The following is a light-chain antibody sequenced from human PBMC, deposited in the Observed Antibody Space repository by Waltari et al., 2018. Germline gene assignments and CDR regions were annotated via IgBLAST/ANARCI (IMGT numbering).Light chain of an antibody. CDR1: SSDVGGYNY. V-gene: IGLV2-14*01. J-gene: IGLJ2*01. CDR2: EVS. Sequence: QSALTQPASVSGSPGQSITISCTGTSSDVGGYNYVSWYQQHPGKAPKLMIYEVSNRPSGVSNRFSRSKAGNPSALTISVLQAEDEADYYGSSYTSSRTLVFGGGTKLTVL. CDR3: SSYTSSRTLV.